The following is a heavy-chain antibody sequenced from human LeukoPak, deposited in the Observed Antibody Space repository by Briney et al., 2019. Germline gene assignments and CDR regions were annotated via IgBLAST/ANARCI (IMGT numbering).Heavy chain of an antibody. J-gene: IGHJ6*02. V-gene: IGHV3-7*01. D-gene: IGHD3-22*01. Sequence: GGSLRLSCVASGFSFTSYWMSWVRQAPGKGLEFVANINQDGGTKNYVDSVKGRFTISRDNAENSLYLQMNSLRAEDTAVYYCAKEVTMIVVVINGMDVWGQGTTVTVSS. CDR2: INQDGGTK. CDR1: GFSFTSYW. CDR3: AKEVTMIVVVINGMDV.